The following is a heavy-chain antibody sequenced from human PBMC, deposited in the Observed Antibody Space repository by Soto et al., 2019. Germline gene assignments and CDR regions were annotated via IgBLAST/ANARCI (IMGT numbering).Heavy chain of an antibody. CDR2: IYYSGST. Sequence: SETLSLTCTVSGGSVSSGSYYWIWIRHPPGKGLEWIGYIYYSGSTNYNPSLKSRVTISVDTSKNQFSLKLSSVTAADTAVYYCARGHCSGGSCQSPFDYWGQGTLVTVSS. J-gene: IGHJ4*02. CDR1: GGSVSSGSYY. V-gene: IGHV4-61*01. D-gene: IGHD2-15*01. CDR3: ARGHCSGGSCQSPFDY.